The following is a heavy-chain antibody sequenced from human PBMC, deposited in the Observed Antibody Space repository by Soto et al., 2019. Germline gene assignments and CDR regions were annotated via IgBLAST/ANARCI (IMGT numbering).Heavy chain of an antibody. J-gene: IGHJ6*02. D-gene: IGHD6-13*01. V-gene: IGHV4-34*01. CDR1: GGSFSGYY. CDR2: INHSGST. CDR3: ARSQSSSWPPPYYYYGMDV. Sequence: SETLSLTCAVYGGSFSGYYWSWIRQPPGKGLEWIGEINHSGSTNYNPSLKSRVTISVDTSKNQFSLKLSSVTAADTAVYYCARSQSSSWPPPYYYYGMDVWGQGTTVTVSS.